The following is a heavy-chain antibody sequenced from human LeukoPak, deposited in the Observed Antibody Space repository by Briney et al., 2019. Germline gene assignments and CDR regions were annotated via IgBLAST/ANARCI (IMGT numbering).Heavy chain of an antibody. D-gene: IGHD4-23*01. Sequence: GGSLRLSCAASGFTFSGSAMHWVRQASGKGLEWVGHIRSKANSYATAYAASVKGRFTISRDDSKNTAYLQMNSLKTEDTAVYYCTRLELTTVAYTGNAFDIWGQGTMVTVSS. CDR3: TRLELTTVAYTGNAFDI. CDR1: GFTFSGSA. CDR2: IRSKANSYAT. V-gene: IGHV3-73*01. J-gene: IGHJ3*02.